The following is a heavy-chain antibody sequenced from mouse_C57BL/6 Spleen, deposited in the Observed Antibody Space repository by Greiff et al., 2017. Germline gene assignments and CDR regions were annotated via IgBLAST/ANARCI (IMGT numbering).Heavy chain of an antibody. V-gene: IGHV1-50*01. Sequence: QVQLQQPGAELVKPGASVKLSCKASGFTFTSYWMQWVKQRPGKGLEWIGEIDPSDSDTNYNQKFKGKATLTVDTSASTAYMQLSTLTSDDSAVYYCASISPDYWGQGTTLTVSS. CDR3: ASISPDY. CDR1: GFTFTSYW. J-gene: IGHJ2*01. CDR2: IDPSDSDT. D-gene: IGHD1-3*01.